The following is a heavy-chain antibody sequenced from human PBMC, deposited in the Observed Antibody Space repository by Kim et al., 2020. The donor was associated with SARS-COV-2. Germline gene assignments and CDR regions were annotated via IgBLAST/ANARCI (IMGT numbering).Heavy chain of an antibody. D-gene: IGHD3-10*02. CDR2: NT. Sequence: NTNNAQKLQGRVTMTTDTSTSTAYMELRSLRSDDTAVYYCARTVRGVIAYWGQGTLVTVSS. V-gene: IGHV1-18*01. CDR3: ARTVRGVIAY. J-gene: IGHJ4*02.